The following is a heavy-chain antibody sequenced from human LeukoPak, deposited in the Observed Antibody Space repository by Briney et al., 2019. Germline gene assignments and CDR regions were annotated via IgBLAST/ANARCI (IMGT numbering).Heavy chain of an antibody. D-gene: IGHD6-19*01. CDR2: INSNGGRT. V-gene: IGHV3-20*04. CDR1: GFTFDDYG. J-gene: IGHJ4*02. Sequence: PGGSLRLSCAASGFTFDDYGMRWVRQAPGKGLEWVSGINSNGGRTGYADSVKGRFTNSRDNAKNSLYLQMNSLRAEDTALYYCGTVEEDSSGWYDYWGQGTLVTVSS. CDR3: GTVEEDSSGWYDY.